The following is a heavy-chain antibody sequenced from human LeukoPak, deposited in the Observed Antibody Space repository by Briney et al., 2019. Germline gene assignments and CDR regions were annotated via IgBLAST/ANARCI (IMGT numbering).Heavy chain of an antibody. CDR1: GFTFSDYC. CDR2: ISNTGSAM. D-gene: IGHD3-22*01. Sequence: GGSLRLSCAASGFTFSDYCMNWIRQAPGKGLEWVSYISNTGSAMHYADSVKGRFTISRDNAKNSLYLQMNSLRAEDTAIYYCASDSSGYFGPWGPGTLVTVSS. CDR3: ASDSSGYFGP. V-gene: IGHV3-11*01. J-gene: IGHJ5*02.